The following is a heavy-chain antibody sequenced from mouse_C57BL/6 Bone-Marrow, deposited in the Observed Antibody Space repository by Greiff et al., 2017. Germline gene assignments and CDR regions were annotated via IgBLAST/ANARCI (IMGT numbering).Heavy chain of an antibody. V-gene: IGHV1-55*01. CDR3: ARPYYSNYWYFDV. CDR1: GYTFTSYW. J-gene: IGHJ1*03. Sequence: QVQLQQPGAELVKPGASVKLSCKASGYTFTSYWMQWVKQRPGQGLEWIGDIYPGSGSTNYNEKFKSKATLTVDTSSSTAYMQLSSLTSEDSAVYYCARPYYSNYWYFDVWGTGTTVTVSS. CDR2: IYPGSGST. D-gene: IGHD2-5*01.